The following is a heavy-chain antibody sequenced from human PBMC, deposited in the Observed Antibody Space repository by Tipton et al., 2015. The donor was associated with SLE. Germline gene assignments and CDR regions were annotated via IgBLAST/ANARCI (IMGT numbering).Heavy chain of an antibody. CDR3: ATTVTTTASYGAFDI. V-gene: IGHV4-39*07. CDR2: LSHSGST. CDR1: GGSITSSGFY. J-gene: IGHJ3*02. D-gene: IGHD4-17*01. Sequence: TLSLTCTVSGGSITSSGFYWGWIRQPPGEGLEWIGSLSHSGSTYYTPSPKSRGPISIDTSKNQFSLKLSSVTAADTAVYYCATTVTTTASYGAFDIWGQGTMVTISS.